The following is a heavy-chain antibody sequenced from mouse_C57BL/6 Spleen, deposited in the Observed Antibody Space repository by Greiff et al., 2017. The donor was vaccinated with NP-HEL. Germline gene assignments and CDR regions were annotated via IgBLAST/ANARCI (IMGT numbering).Heavy chain of an antibody. CDR2: IYPRDGST. Sequence: VQLQQSDAELVKPGASVKISCKVSGYTFTDHTIHWTKQRPEQGLEWIGYIYPRDGSTKYNEKFKGKATLTADKSSSTAYMQLNSLTSEDSAVYFCARSAGSSYRDYAMDYWGQGTSVTVSS. CDR1: GYTFTDHT. CDR3: ARSAGSSYRDYAMDY. J-gene: IGHJ4*01. D-gene: IGHD1-1*01. V-gene: IGHV1-78*01.